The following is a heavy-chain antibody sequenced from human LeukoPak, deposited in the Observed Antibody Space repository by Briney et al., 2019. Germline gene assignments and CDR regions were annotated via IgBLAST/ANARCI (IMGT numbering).Heavy chain of an antibody. CDR1: GYTFTSYG. CDR3: ARDGSGRGYYYYYMDV. Sequence: ASVKVSCMASGYTFTSYGISWVRQAPGQGLEWMGWINPNSGGTNYAQKFQGRVTMTRDTSISTAYMELSRLRSDDTAVYYCARDGSGRGYYYYYMDVWGKGTTVTISS. CDR2: INPNSGGT. J-gene: IGHJ6*03. V-gene: IGHV1-2*02. D-gene: IGHD3-10*01.